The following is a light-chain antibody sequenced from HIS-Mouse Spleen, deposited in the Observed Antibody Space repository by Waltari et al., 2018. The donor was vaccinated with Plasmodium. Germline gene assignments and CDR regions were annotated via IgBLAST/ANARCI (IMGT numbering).Light chain of an antibody. CDR1: SGHSSYA. V-gene: IGLV4-69*01. J-gene: IGLJ2*01. CDR3: QTWGTGMGV. CDR2: LNSDGSH. Sequence: QLVLTQSPSASASLGASVKLTCTLSSGHSSYAIACHQQQPEKGPRYLMKLNSDGSHSKGDGIPDRSSGSSSGAERYLTISSLQSEDEADYYCQTWGTGMGVFGGGTKLTVL.